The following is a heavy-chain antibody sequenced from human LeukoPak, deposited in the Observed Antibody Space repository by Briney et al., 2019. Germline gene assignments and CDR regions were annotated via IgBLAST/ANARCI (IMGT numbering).Heavy chain of an antibody. CDR2: ISSTSTTL. Sequence: GGSLRLSCAASGFTFSSSSMNWVRQAPGKGLEWVSYISSTSTTLYYADSVKGRFTISRDNAKNSLYLQMNSLRAEDTAVYYCARDRGVRGPWGQGTLVTVSS. J-gene: IGHJ4*02. CDR1: GFTFSSSS. D-gene: IGHD3-10*01. CDR3: ARDRGVRGP. V-gene: IGHV3-48*01.